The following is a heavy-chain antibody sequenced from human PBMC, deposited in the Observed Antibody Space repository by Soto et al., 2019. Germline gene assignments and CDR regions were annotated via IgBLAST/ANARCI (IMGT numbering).Heavy chain of an antibody. CDR2: IYYSGST. CDR3: ARRGDFWSGYYNPSYFDY. J-gene: IGHJ4*02. Sequence: SETLSLTCTVSGGSISSSSHYWDWIRQPPGKGLEWIGSIYYSGSTYYNPSLKSRVTISVDTSKNQFSLKLSSVTAADTAVYYCARRGDFWSGYYNPSYFDYWGQGTLVTVSS. D-gene: IGHD3-3*01. V-gene: IGHV4-39*01. CDR1: GGSISSSSHY.